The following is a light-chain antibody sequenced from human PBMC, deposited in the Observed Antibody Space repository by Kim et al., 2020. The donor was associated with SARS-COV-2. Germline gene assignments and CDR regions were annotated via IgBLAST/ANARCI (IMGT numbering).Light chain of an antibody. CDR3: QQYSTSPRS. CDR2: GVS. J-gene: IGKJ2*03. Sequence: EIVLTQSPGTLSLSPGERATLSCRASQSVSSNYLAWYQQKPGQAPRLLVYGVSNRATGIPDRFSGSGSGTDFTLTISRLEPEDFAIYYCQQYSTSPRSFAQGTKLEI. V-gene: IGKV3-20*01. CDR1: QSVSSNY.